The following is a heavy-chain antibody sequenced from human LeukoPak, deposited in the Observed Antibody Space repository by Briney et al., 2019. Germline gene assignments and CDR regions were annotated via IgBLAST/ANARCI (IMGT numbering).Heavy chain of an antibody. Sequence: PGGSLRLSCEASGFTFGRTFSTYWMNWVRQAPGKGLEWVSAISGSGGSTYYADSVKGRFTISRGNSKNTLYLQMNSLRAEDTAVYYCAKSVLAAALAYYYYGMDVWGQGTTVTVSS. V-gene: IGHV3-23*01. CDR1: GFTFGRTFSTYW. CDR3: AKSVLAAALAYYYYGMDV. J-gene: IGHJ6*02. D-gene: IGHD5/OR15-5a*01. CDR2: ISGSGGST.